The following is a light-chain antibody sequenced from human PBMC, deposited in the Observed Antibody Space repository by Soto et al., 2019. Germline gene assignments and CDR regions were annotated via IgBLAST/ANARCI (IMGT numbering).Light chain of an antibody. V-gene: IGLV2-14*01. CDR2: EVS. CDR1: SSDVGGYNY. CDR3: SSYTRGSTYV. J-gene: IGLJ1*01. Sequence: QSVLTQPASVSGSPGQSITISCTGTSSDVGGYNYVSWYQQHPGKAPKLIIYEVSNRPSGVSNRFSGSKSDNTASLTISGLQAEDEGDYYCSSYTRGSTYVFGTGTKVTVL.